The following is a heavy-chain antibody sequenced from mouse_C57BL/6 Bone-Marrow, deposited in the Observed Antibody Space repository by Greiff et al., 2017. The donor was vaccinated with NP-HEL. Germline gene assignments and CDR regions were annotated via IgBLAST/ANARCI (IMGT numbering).Heavy chain of an antibody. CDR3: ATYDYDDAY. V-gene: IGHV5-6*01. Sequence: EVQVVESGGDLVKPGGSLKLSCAASGFTFSSYGMSWVRQTPDKRLEWVATISSGGSYTYYPDSVKGRFTISRDNAKNTLYLQMSSLKSEDTAMYYCATYDYDDAYWGQGTLVTVSA. J-gene: IGHJ3*01. D-gene: IGHD2-4*01. CDR2: ISSGGSYT. CDR1: GFTFSSYG.